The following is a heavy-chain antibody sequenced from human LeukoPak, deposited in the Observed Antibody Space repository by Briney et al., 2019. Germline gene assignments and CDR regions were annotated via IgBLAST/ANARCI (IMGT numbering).Heavy chain of an antibody. D-gene: IGHD2-2*01. J-gene: IGHJ4*02. V-gene: IGHV4-31*03. Sequence: SQTLSLTCTVSGGSISSGGYYWSWIRQHPGKGLEWIGYIYYSGSTYYNPSLKSRVTISVDTSKNQFSLKLSSVTAADTAVYYCARGFSSTSCYLFDYWGQGTLVTVSS. CDR2: IYYSGST. CDR1: GGSISSGGYY. CDR3: ARGFSSTSCYLFDY.